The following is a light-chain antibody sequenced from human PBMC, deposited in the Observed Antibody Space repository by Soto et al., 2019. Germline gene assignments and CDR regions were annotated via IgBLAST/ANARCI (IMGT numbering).Light chain of an antibody. CDR3: NSYAASGNLWV. Sequence: QSALTQPPSASGSPGQSVTISCTGTSSDVGGYNYVSWYQQHPGKAPKLMIYEVTQRPSGVPNRFSGSNSGNTASLTVSGLQAEDEADYYCNSYAASGNLWVFGGGTKLTVL. CDR1: SSDVGGYNY. J-gene: IGLJ3*02. V-gene: IGLV2-8*01. CDR2: EVT.